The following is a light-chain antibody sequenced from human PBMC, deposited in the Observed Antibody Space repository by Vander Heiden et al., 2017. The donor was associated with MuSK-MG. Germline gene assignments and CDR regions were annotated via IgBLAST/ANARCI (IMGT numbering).Light chain of an antibody. CDR3: QSYDSNRSVSI. CDR1: SSNIGAAYD. Sequence: SVLTQPTSVSGAPGQRVTISCTGSSSNIGAAYDVHWYPQLPETAPNLLIYGNRSRPSGVPDRVSGSKSGTSAAMTITGFQAEEEAAYYCQSYDSNRSVSIFGGGTKLTVL. V-gene: IGLV1-40*01. J-gene: IGLJ2*01. CDR2: GNR.